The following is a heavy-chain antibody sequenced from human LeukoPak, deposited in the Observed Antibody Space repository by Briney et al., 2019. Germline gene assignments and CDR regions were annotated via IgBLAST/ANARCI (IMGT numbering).Heavy chain of an antibody. D-gene: IGHD5-18*01. CDR1: GGSFSGYY. J-gene: IGHJ6*03. V-gene: IGHV4-34*01. CDR2: INHSGST. CDR3: ARRVGVYSYGITYYYYYMDV. Sequence: KRSETLSLTCAVYGGSFSGYYWSWIRQPPGKGLEWSGEINHSGSTNYNPSLKSRVTISVDTSKNQFSLKLSSVTAADTAVYYCARRVGVYSYGITYYYYYMDVWGKGTTVTISS.